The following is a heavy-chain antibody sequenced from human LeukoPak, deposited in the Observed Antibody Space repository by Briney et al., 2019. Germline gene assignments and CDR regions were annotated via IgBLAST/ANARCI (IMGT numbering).Heavy chain of an antibody. CDR3: ARGSHYGSGRLFDY. CDR1: GDSFSTYY. D-gene: IGHD3-10*01. J-gene: IGHJ4*02. Sequence: PSETLSLTCTVSGDSFSTYYWSWIRQSPGKGLEWIGYISYSGRTNYSPSLRSRVTLSLDTSKSQFSLKLSSVTAADTAFYYCARGSHYGSGRLFDYWGQGTLVTVSS. CDR2: ISYSGRT. V-gene: IGHV4-59*01.